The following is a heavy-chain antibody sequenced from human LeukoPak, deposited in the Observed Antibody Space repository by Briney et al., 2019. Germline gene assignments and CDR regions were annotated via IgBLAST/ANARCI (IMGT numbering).Heavy chain of an antibody. CDR3: ARGRIAAAVYYYYGMDV. V-gene: IGHV7-4-1*02. CDR1: GYTFTSYA. Sequence: ASVKVSCKASGYTFTSYAMNWVRQAPGQGLEWMGWINTNTGNPTYAQGFTGRFVFSLDTSVSPAYLQISSLKAEDTAVYYCARGRIAAAVYYYYGMDVWGQGTTVTVSS. J-gene: IGHJ6*02. CDR2: INTNTGNP. D-gene: IGHD6-13*01.